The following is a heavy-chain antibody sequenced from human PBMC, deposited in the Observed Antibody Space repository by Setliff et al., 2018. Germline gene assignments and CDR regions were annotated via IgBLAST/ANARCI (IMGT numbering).Heavy chain of an antibody. CDR2: ISRSSTYI. D-gene: IGHD6-13*01. V-gene: IGHV3-21*01. CDR3: ASAGHSGSWFPFDAFHI. J-gene: IGHJ3*02. Sequence: PGGSLRLSCAASGFTFSSYSMTWVRQAPGKGLEWVSSISRSSTYIYYADSMKGRFTISRDNAKNSLYLQMNSLRAEDTAVYYCASAGHSGSWFPFDAFHIWGQGTMVTVS. CDR1: GFTFSSYS.